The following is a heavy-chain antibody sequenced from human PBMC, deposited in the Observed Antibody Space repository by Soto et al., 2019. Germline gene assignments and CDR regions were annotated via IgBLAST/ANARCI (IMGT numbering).Heavy chain of an antibody. V-gene: IGHV3-43*01. CDR2: ISWDGGST. Sequence: GGSLRLSCAASGFTFDDYTMHWVRQAPGKGLEWVSLISWDGGSTYYADSVKGRFTISRDNSKNSLYLQMDSLRTEDTALYYCAKAITGTTSEYFQHWGQGTLVTVSS. D-gene: IGHD1-7*01. CDR1: GFTFDDYT. J-gene: IGHJ1*01. CDR3: AKAITGTTSEYFQH.